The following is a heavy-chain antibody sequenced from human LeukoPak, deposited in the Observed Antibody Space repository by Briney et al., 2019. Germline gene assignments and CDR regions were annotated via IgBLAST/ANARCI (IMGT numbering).Heavy chain of an antibody. CDR3: TTDRDGYNSGFFY. D-gene: IGHD1-1*01. J-gene: IGHJ4*02. CDR2: IKSEADGGTT. V-gene: IGHV3-15*01. Sequence: GGSLRLSCAVSGFTFSNAWMTWVRQSPGKGLEWVGHIKSEADGGTTDYAAFVKGRFTISRDDSRNTLYLQMNSLRTDDTAVYYCTTDRDGYNSGFFYWGQGTLVTVSS. CDR1: GFTFSNAW.